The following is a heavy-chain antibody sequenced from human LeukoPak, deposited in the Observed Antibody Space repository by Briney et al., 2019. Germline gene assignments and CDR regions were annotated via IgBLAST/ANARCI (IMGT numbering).Heavy chain of an antibody. Sequence: ASVKVSCKASGYTFTGYYMHWVRQAPGQGLEWMGLINPNSGGTNYAQKFQGRVTMTRDTSISTAYMELSRLRSGDTAVYYCARVGGSWLDNWFDPWGQGTLVTVSS. CDR3: ARVGGSWLDNWFDP. CDR2: INPNSGGT. V-gene: IGHV1-2*02. J-gene: IGHJ5*02. CDR1: GYTFTGYY. D-gene: IGHD2-15*01.